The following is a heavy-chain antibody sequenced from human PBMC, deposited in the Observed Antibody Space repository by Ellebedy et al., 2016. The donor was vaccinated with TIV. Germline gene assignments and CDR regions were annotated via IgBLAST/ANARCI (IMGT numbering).Heavy chain of an antibody. V-gene: IGHV4-39*01. D-gene: IGHD3-10*01. J-gene: IGHJ4*02. CDR3: ASSRDYYRSGAWVWSY. CDR2: MYYRGST. Sequence: MPSETLSLTCSVSGGSISSRSYYWGWIRQPPGKGLEWIGGMYYRGSTYYNPSLKSRVTIPVDTSKNQFSLKLSSVTAADTAVYYCASSRDYYRSGAWVWSYWGQGTLVSVSS. CDR1: GGSISSRSYY.